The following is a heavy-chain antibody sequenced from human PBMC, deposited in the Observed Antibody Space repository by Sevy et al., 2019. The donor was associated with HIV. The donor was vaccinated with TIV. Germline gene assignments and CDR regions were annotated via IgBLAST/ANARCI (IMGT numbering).Heavy chain of an antibody. D-gene: IGHD2-2*01. Sequence: ASVKVYCKASGYTFTNFGINWVRQAPGQGLEWMGWITSDNGNTKYAQKFQGRLTMTRDTFTSTAYLDLRSLRSDDTAVYYCARARTAKYCTSASCYWRHIDVWGKGTTVTVSS. J-gene: IGHJ6*03. CDR1: GYTFTNFG. CDR3: ARARTAKYCTSASCYWRHIDV. CDR2: ITSDNGNT. V-gene: IGHV1-18*01.